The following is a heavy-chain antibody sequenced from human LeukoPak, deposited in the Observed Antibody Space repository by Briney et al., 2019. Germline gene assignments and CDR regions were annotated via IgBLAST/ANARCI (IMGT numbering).Heavy chain of an antibody. CDR1: GGSISNYY. CDR3: ARHNRGVRGVIAYYYYYMDV. V-gene: IGHV4-4*07. Sequence: TSETLSLTCTVSGGSISNYYWSWIRQPAGKGLKWIGRMYSSGSSNYNPSLKTRVTMSVDTSKNQFSLKLSSVTAADTAVYYCARHNRGVRGVIAYYYYYMDVWGKGTTVTISS. D-gene: IGHD3-10*01. J-gene: IGHJ6*03. CDR2: MYSSGSS.